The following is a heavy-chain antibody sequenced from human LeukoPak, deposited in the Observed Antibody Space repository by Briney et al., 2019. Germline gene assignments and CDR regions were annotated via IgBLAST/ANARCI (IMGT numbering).Heavy chain of an antibody. Sequence: GGSLRLSCAASGFTFSDYAMSWVRQAPGKGLEWVSTISDNGGGTYYADSVKGRFTISRDNSKNTLFLQMNSLRAEDSAVYYCARNRGWLQFDYWGQGTLVTVSS. CDR3: ARNRGWLQFDY. CDR2: ISDNGGGT. CDR1: GFTFSDYA. V-gene: IGHV3-23*01. D-gene: IGHD5-12*01. J-gene: IGHJ4*02.